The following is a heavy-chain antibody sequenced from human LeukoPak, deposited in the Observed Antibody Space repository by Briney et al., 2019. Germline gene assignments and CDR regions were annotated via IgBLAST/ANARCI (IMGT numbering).Heavy chain of an antibody. V-gene: IGHV3-30-3*01. J-gene: IGHJ4*02. D-gene: IGHD3-10*01. CDR1: GFTFSSYA. CDR2: ISYDGSNK. Sequence: PGGSLRLSCAASGFTFSSYAMHWVRQAPGKGLEWVAVISYDGSNKYYADSVKGRFIISRDNSKNTLYLQMNSLRTEDTAVYYCARDPMVRGVIITSFDFWGQGTLVTVSS. CDR3: ARDPMVRGVIITSFDF.